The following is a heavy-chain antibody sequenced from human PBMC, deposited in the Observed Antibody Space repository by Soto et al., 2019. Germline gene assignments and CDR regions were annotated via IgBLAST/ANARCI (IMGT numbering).Heavy chain of an antibody. D-gene: IGHD3-16*01. CDR3: AHAFGGTSWPNDAFDV. V-gene: IGHV2-5*02. J-gene: IGHJ3*01. CDR2: IYWDDDT. Sequence: QITLKESGPTLVKPTQTLTLTCIFSGFSFSADGVGVGWIRQPPGKALEWLALIYWDDDTRYRPSLKSRPTITKDSSKNQVVLTMTNMDPVDTATYYCAHAFGGTSWPNDAFDVWGQGTVVTVSS. CDR1: GFSFSADGVG.